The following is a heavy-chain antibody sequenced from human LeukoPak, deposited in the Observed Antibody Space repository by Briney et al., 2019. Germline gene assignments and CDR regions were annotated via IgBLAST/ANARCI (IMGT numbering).Heavy chain of an antibody. CDR3: AREKKYSSCIDP. CDR2: INPNSGGT. J-gene: IGHJ5*02. CDR1: GYTFTGYY. Sequence: ASVKVSCKASGYTFTGYYMHWVRQAPGQGLEWMGWINPNSGGTNYAQKFQGRVTMTRDTSISTAYMELSRLRSDDTAVYYCAREKKYSSCIDPWGQGTLVTVSS. V-gene: IGHV1-2*02. D-gene: IGHD6-19*01.